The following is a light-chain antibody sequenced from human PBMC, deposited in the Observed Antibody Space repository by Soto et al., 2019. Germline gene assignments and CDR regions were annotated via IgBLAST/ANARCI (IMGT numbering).Light chain of an antibody. CDR2: DAS. CDR3: QHRSNWPLT. J-gene: IGKJ4*01. CDR1: QSVSSY. V-gene: IGKV3-11*01. Sequence: EIVLTQSPAILSLSPGEGATLSCRASQSVSSYLAWYQQKPAQAPRLLIYDASNRATGIPARFSGSGSGTDFTLTISSLEPEDFAVYYCQHRSNWPLTFGGGTKVEIK.